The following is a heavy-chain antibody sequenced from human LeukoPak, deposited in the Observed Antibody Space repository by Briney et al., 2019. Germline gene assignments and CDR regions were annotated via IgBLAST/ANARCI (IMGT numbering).Heavy chain of an antibody. CDR3: ARTPCWGSSTSCNYGLDV. J-gene: IGHJ6*02. CDR2: IYPGDSDT. V-gene: IGHV5-51*01. CDR1: GYSFTSYW. Sequence: GESLKISCKGSGYSFTSYWIGWVRQMPGKGLEWMGIIYPGDSDTRYSPSFQGQVTISADKSISTAYLQWSSLKASDTAMYYCARTPCWGSSTSCNYGLDVWGQGTTVAVSS. D-gene: IGHD2-2*01.